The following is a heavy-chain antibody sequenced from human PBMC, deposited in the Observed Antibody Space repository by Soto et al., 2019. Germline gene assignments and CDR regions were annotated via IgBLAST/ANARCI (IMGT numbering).Heavy chain of an antibody. CDR1: GFTFSIYS. Sequence: GGSLRLSCAASGFTFSIYSMNWVRQAPGKGLEWVSSISSSSSYIYYADSVKGRFTISRDNAKNSLYLQMNSLRAEDTAVYYCARDWSSITMGRGAPPQVDYWGQGTLVTVSS. J-gene: IGHJ4*02. CDR2: ISSSSSYI. CDR3: ARDWSSITMGRGAPPQVDY. D-gene: IGHD3-10*01. V-gene: IGHV3-21*01.